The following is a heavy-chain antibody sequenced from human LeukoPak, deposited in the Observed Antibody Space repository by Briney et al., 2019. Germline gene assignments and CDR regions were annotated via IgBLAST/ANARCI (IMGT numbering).Heavy chain of an antibody. CDR3: ARRGGSGRSFDY. J-gene: IGHJ4*02. D-gene: IGHD3-10*01. Sequence: SETLSPTCTVSGASVNSGGYYWSWLRQPPGKGLEWIGYIYYSGSTNYNPSLKSRVTISVDTSKNQFSLKVSSVTAADTAVYYCARRGGSGRSFDYWGQGTLVTVSS. CDR1: GASVNSGGYY. CDR2: IYYSGST. V-gene: IGHV4-61*08.